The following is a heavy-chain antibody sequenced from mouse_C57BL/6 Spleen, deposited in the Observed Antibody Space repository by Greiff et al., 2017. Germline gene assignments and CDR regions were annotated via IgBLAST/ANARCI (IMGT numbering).Heavy chain of an antibody. CDR1: GYTFTSYW. CDR3: AGGGFYGSSYGFYYFGY. Sequence: QVQLQQPGAELVKPGASVKLSCKASGYTFTSYWMQWVKQRPGQGLEWIGEIDPSDSYTNYNQKFKGKATLTVDTSSSTAYMPLSSLTSEDAAVYYCAGGGFYGSSYGFYYFGYWGQGTTLTVSS. V-gene: IGHV1-50*01. D-gene: IGHD1-1*01. CDR2: IDPSDSYT. J-gene: IGHJ2*01.